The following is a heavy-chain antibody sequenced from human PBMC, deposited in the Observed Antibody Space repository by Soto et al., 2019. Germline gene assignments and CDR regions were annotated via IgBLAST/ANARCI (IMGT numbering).Heavy chain of an antibody. Sequence: GGSLRLSCAASGFTFSSYAMSWVRQAPGKGLEWVSAISGSGGSTYYADSVKGRFTISRDNSKNTLYLQMNSLRAEDTAVYYCATDGPRHYDSSGEGKMEYFQHWGQGTLVTVSS. CDR1: GFTFSSYA. J-gene: IGHJ1*01. CDR3: ATDGPRHYDSSGEGKMEYFQH. V-gene: IGHV3-23*01. D-gene: IGHD3-22*01. CDR2: ISGSGGST.